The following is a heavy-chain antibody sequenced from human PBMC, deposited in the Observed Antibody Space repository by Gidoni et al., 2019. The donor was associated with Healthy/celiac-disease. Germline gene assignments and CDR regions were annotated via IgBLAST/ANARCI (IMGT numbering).Heavy chain of an antibody. J-gene: IGHJ6*02. CDR1: GGTFSSDT. CDR3: ARSSATITSSPYYYGMDV. D-gene: IGHD5-12*01. Sequence: QVQLVQSGAEVQKPGSSVNVSCKASGGTFSSDTISWVRQAPGQGLEWMGRIIPSLGIANYAQKFQGRVTITADKSTSTAYMELSSLRSEDTAVYYCARSSATITSSPYYYGMDVWGQGTTVTVSS. V-gene: IGHV1-69*02. CDR2: IIPSLGIA.